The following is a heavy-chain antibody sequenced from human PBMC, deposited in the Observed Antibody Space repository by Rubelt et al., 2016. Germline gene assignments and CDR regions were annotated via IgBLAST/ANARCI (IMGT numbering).Heavy chain of an antibody. CDR1: GFTFSSYA. Sequence: EVQLLESGGGLVQPGGSLRLSCAASGFTFSSYAMSWVRQAPGKGLEWVSAISGSGGSTYYADSVKGRFTISRDNSKKQLYLQMNSLRAEDTAVYYCAKDNPRGANTGSGYYGCIDYWGQGTLVTVSS. CDR2: ISGSGGST. CDR3: AKDNPRGANTGSGYYGCIDY. D-gene: IGHD3-22*01. V-gene: IGHV3-23*01. J-gene: IGHJ4*02.